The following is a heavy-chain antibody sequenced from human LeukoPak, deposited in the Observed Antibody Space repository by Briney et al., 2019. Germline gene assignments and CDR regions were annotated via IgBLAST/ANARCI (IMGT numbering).Heavy chain of an antibody. J-gene: IGHJ4*02. V-gene: IGHV4-39*01. CDR2: IHYSGKT. Sequence: SETLSLTCTVSGGSISSSSFFWGWIRQPPGQGLQWIAAIHYSGKTHYNPSLNSRVTISADTSRNQFSLKLNSVTAADTDVYYCARLGHCSGGGSCHHDYWGQGTLVTVSS. D-gene: IGHD2-15*01. CDR1: GGSISSSSFF. CDR3: ARLGHCSGGGSCHHDY.